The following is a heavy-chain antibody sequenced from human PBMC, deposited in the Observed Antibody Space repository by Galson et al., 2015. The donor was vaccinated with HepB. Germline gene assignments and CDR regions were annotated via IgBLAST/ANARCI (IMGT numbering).Heavy chain of an antibody. Sequence: SLRLSCAGSGFTFSYYAMSWVRQAPGKGLEWVSAITPSGDNTFSADSMKGRFIISRDNSQNTLFLQLNSLRPDDTAIYFCAKVFPEKTDGWYRQALYYFDAWGQGTRVTVSS. CDR3: AKVFPEKTDGWYRQALYYFDA. CDR1: GFTFSYYA. D-gene: IGHD6-19*01. J-gene: IGHJ4*02. CDR2: ITPSGDNT. V-gene: IGHV3-23*01.